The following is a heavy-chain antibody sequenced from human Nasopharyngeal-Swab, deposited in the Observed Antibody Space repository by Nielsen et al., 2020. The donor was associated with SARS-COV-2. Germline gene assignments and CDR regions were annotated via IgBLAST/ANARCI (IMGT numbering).Heavy chain of an antibody. J-gene: IGHJ3*02. CDR3: ARRPPGIGPRAFDI. V-gene: IGHV4-39*01. Sequence: GKVWIGSIYYSGSTYYNPSLKSRVTISVDTSKNQFSLKLSSVTAADTAVYYCARRPPGIGPRAFDIWGQGTMVTVSS. CDR2: IYYSGST. D-gene: IGHD3-10*01.